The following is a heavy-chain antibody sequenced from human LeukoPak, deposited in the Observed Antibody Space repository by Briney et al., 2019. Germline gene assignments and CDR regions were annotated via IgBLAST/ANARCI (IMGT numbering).Heavy chain of an antibody. CDR2: ISYDGSNK. Sequence: GRSLRLSCAASGFTFSCYAMHWVRQAPGKGLEWVAVISYDGSNKYYADSVKGRFTISRDNSKNTLYLQMNSLRAEDTAVYYCELNGGNSDWNYWGQGTLVTVSS. CDR1: GFTFSCYA. J-gene: IGHJ4*02. D-gene: IGHD4-23*01. CDR3: ELNGGNSDWNY. V-gene: IGHV3-30-3*01.